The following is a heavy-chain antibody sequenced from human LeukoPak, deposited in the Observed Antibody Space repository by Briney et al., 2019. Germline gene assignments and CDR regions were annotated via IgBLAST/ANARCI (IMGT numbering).Heavy chain of an antibody. Sequence: PTETLSLTCAVSGYSISSGYYWGWIRQPPGKGLEWIGSIYHSGSTYYNPSLKSRVTISVNTSKNQFSLKLSSVTAADTAVYYCARQGRYSSSSYWGQGTLVTVSS. V-gene: IGHV4-38-2*01. CDR1: GYSISSGYY. J-gene: IGHJ4*02. CDR3: ARQGRYSSSSY. D-gene: IGHD6-6*01. CDR2: IYHSGST.